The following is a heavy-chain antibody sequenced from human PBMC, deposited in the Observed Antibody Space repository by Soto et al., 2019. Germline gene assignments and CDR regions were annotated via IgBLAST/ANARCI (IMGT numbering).Heavy chain of an antibody. V-gene: IGHV3-23*01. J-gene: IGHJ4*02. CDR2: ISGSGGNT. CDR1: GFTFTSYA. CDR3: ARPTPFSSSWFHFDY. Sequence: GGSLRLSCSASGFTFTSYAMSWVRQAPWKGLEWVSAISGSGGNTYYADSVKGRFTISRDNSKNTVYLQMNSLRADDTAVYYCARPTPFSSSWFHFDYWGQGTLVTVSS. D-gene: IGHD6-13*01.